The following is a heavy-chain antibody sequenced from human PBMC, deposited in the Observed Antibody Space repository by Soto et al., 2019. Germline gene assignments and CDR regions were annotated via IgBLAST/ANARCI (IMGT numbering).Heavy chain of an antibody. J-gene: IGHJ6*02. CDR2: IIPILGIA. CDR3: ARFTVGSGRSIYYYYGMDV. Sequence: QVQLVQSGAEVKKPGSSVKVSCKASGGTFSSYTINWVRQAPGQGLEWMGRIIPILGIANYAQKFQGRVTITADKSTSTAYMELSSLRSEDTAVYYCARFTVGSGRSIYYYYGMDVWGQGTTVTVSS. CDR1: GGTFSSYT. D-gene: IGHD3-10*01. V-gene: IGHV1-69*02.